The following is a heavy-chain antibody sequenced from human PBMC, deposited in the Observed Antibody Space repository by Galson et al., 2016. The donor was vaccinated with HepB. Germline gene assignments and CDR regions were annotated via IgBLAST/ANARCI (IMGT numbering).Heavy chain of an antibody. CDR3: AREKVTMFGVVMTFDL. Sequence: SLRLSCAASGFTYSSYTLNWVRQAPGKGLEWVASISGSGDSIYYADSVRGRFTMSRDNDANSLSLHLHGLRVEDTAVYYCAREKVTMFGVVMTFDLWGQGTLVVVSS. D-gene: IGHD3-3*01. CDR2: ISGSGDSI. J-gene: IGHJ3*01. CDR1: GFTYSSYT. V-gene: IGHV3-21*01.